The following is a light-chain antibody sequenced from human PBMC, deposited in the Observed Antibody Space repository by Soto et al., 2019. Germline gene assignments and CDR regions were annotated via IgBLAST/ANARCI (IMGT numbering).Light chain of an antibody. Sequence: QSVLTQPPSASGTPGQRVTISCSGSSSNIGTNYVYWYQQLPGTAPKLLIYTNTLRPSGVPDRFSGSKSGTSASLAISVLRSEDEADYYCAAWDDSLSCVVFGGGTKVTVL. CDR2: TNT. CDR3: AAWDDSLSCVV. V-gene: IGLV1-47*01. J-gene: IGLJ2*01. CDR1: SSNIGTNY.